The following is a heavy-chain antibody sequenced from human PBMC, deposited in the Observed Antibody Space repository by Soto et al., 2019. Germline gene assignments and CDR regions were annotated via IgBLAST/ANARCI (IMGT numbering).Heavy chain of an antibody. Sequence: EVQLVESGGSVIRPGGSLRLSCAASGFAFDHYGMAWVRQVPGKGMEWVSDISGSGANIGYADSVKGRFTMSRDNTKNSLYLEMNNLGAEDTALYHCARKPTCQYWYFDLWGRGTLVTVSS. V-gene: IGHV3-20*01. CDR3: ARKPTCQYWYFDL. J-gene: IGHJ2*01. CDR2: ISGSGANI. CDR1: GFAFDHYG.